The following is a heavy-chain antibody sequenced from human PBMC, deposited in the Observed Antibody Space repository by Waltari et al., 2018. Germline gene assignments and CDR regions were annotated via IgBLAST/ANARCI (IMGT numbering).Heavy chain of an antibody. V-gene: IGHV3-48*04. CDR2: IRSSSDTI. J-gene: IGHJ4*02. CDR1: GFTFSSYS. D-gene: IGHD6-6*01. CDR3: ARGEYSLTY. Sequence: EVQLVESGGGLVQPGGSLRLSRAAAGFTFSSYSMNWVRQAPGKGLEWISYIRSSSDTIYYADSVKGRFTISRDNAKNSLYLQMNSLRVEDTAVYYCARGEYSLTYWGQGTLVTVPS.